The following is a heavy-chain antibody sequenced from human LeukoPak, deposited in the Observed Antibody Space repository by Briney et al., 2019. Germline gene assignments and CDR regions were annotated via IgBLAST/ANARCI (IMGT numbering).Heavy chain of an antibody. CDR3: AKADRGWGVITKD. Sequence: GGSLRLSCAASGFTVSSNYMSWVRQAPGKGLEWVSVIYSGGSTYYADSVEGRFTISRDNSEKTLYLQMNSLRAEDTAVYYCAKADRGWGVITKDWGQGTLVTVSS. CDR1: GFTVSSNY. D-gene: IGHD3-10*01. V-gene: IGHV3-53*01. CDR2: IYSGGST. J-gene: IGHJ4*02.